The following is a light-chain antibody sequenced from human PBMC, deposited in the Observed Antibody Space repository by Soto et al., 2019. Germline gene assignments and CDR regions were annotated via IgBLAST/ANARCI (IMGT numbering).Light chain of an antibody. CDR1: QDIANF. Sequence: ILMTQSPSSLSAFVGDRVTITCRASQDIANFLAWYQQKPGKVPKLLIYAASTLQSGVPSRFSGSGSGTDFTLTISGLQPEDVATYYCQKCRVAPFTFGGGTKVDI. CDR2: AAS. V-gene: IGKV1-27*01. J-gene: IGKJ4*01. CDR3: QKCRVAPFT.